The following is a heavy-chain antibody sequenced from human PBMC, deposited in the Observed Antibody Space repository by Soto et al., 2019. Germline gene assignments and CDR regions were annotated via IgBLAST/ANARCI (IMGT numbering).Heavy chain of an antibody. V-gene: IGHV1-58*01. CDR3: ARESAVAAIDP. J-gene: IGHJ5*02. CDR1: GFTFTNSA. CDR2: IVVDNGNT. Sequence: SVKVSCKASGFTFTNSAVQWVRQARGQRLEWIGWIVVDNGNTNYAQKFQGRVTMTRDTSTSTAYMDLRSLRSDDTAVYYCARESAVAAIDPWGQGTLVTVSS. D-gene: IGHD6-19*01.